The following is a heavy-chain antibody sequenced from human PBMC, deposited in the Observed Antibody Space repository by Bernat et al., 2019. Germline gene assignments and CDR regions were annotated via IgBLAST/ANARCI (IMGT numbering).Heavy chain of an antibody. V-gene: IGHV4-39*01. CDR1: GGSISSSSYY. CDR3: ARHQSGGLSASSRYYYYYMDV. D-gene: IGHD2-2*01. Sequence: QVQVQESGPGLVKPSETLSLTCIVSGGSISSSSYYWGWIRQPPGKGLEWIGRIHYSGSTYYNPSLKSRVTISVDTSKNQFSLKVTYVTAADTAIYYCARHQSGGLSASSRYYYYYMDVWGKGTTVTVSS. J-gene: IGHJ6*03. CDR2: IHYSGST.